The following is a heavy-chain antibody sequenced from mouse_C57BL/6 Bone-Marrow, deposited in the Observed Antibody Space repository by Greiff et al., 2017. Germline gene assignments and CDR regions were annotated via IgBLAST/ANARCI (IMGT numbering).Heavy chain of an antibody. CDR1: GFNIKDYY. V-gene: IGHV14-4*01. CDR3: TPKLLLRAGDAMDY. Sequence: EVQRVESGAELVRPGASVKLSCTASGFNIKDYYMHWVKQRPEQGLEWIGWIDPENGGTEYASKFQGKDTITADTSSNTAYLQLSSLTSEDTAVYYCTPKLLLRAGDAMDYWGQGTSVTVSS. CDR2: IDPENGGT. D-gene: IGHD1-1*01. J-gene: IGHJ4*01.